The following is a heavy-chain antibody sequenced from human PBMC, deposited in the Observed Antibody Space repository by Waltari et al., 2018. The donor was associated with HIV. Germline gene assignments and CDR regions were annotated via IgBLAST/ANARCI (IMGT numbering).Heavy chain of an antibody. Sequence: QVQLVQSGAEVKKPGASVKVSCKVSGYTLTELSMHWVRQAPGKGLEWMGGFEPEEGETIYARKFQGRVTMTEDTATGTAYMGLGGLRSEETAVYYCAVGRCDPWGQGTLVTVSA. CDR2: FEPEEGET. CDR3: AVGRCDP. CDR1: GYTLTELS. V-gene: IGHV1-24*01. J-gene: IGHJ5*02. D-gene: IGHD1-26*01.